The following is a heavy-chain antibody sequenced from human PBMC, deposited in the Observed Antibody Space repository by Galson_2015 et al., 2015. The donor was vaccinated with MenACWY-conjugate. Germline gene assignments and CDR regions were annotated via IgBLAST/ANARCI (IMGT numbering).Heavy chain of an antibody. V-gene: IGHV3-66*01. CDR3: ARAGYSSSWYEGGRVDY. CDR2: IYSGGSA. J-gene: IGHJ4*02. D-gene: IGHD6-13*01. CDR1: GFTVSSNY. Sequence: SLRLSCAASGFTVSSNYMSWVRQAPGKGLEWVSVIYSGGSAYYADSVKGRFTISRDNSKNTLYLQMNSLRAEDTAVYYCARAGYSSSWYEGGRVDYWGQGTLVTVSS.